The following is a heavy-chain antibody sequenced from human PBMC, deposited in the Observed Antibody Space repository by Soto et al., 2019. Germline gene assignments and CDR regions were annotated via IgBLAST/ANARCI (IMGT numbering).Heavy chain of an antibody. CDR3: ARGRGISSPWFDP. CDR2: IYYSGST. Sequence: QVQLQESGPGLVKPSQTLSLTCTVSGGSISSGGYYWSWIRQHPGKGLEWIGYIYYSGSTYHNPSLKSRVTISVDTSTTQFSLKLSSVTAADTAVYYCARGRGISSPWFDPWGQGTLVTVSS. V-gene: IGHV4-31*03. D-gene: IGHD2-15*01. CDR1: GGSISSGGYY. J-gene: IGHJ5*02.